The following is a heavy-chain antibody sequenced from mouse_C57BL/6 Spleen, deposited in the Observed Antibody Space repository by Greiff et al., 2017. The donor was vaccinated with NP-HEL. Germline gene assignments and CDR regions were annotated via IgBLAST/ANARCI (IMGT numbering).Heavy chain of an antibody. CDR2: IRSKSNNYAT. Sequence: EVQLVESGGGLVQPKGSLKLSCAASGFSFNTYAMNWVRQAPGKGLEWVARIRSKSNNYATYYADSVKDRFTISRDDSESMLYLQMNNLKTEDTAMYYCVRHGSSWGYAMDYWGQGTSVTVSS. V-gene: IGHV10-1*01. D-gene: IGHD1-1*01. CDR3: VRHGSSWGYAMDY. CDR1: GFSFNTYA. J-gene: IGHJ4*01.